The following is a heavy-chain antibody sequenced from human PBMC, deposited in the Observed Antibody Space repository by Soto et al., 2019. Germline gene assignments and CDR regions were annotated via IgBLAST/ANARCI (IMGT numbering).Heavy chain of an antibody. CDR1: GFSLSTSGVG. Sequence: QITLKESGPTLVKPTQTLTLTCTFSGFSLSTSGVGVGWIRQPPGTALEWLALIYWDDDKRYSTSLKSRLTIARDTSKNHVVLIMTYMDPIDTATYYCAHTRPGYSDCYFDLCGRGTLVAVSS. V-gene: IGHV2-5*02. D-gene: IGHD2-21*01. CDR2: IYWDDDK. CDR3: AHTRPGYSDCYFDL. J-gene: IGHJ2*01.